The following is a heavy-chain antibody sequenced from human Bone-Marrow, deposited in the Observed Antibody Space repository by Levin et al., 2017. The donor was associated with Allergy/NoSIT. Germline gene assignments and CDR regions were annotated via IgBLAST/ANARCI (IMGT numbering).Heavy chain of an antibody. D-gene: IGHD3-16*01. CDR3: AGGPRRSY. J-gene: IGHJ4*02. V-gene: IGHV3-53*01. CDR1: GFTVSNNY. CDR2: IYSDGTI. Sequence: GGSLRLSCAVSGFTVSNNYMSWVRQAPGKGLEWVSLIYSDGTIDYADSVKGRFTISRDNSKNTLSLQMNSLTADDMAVYYCAGGPRRSYWGQGTLVTVSS.